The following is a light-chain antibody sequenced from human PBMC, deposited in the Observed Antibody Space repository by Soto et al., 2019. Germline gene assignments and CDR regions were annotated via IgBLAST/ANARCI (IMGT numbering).Light chain of an antibody. CDR2: DAS. J-gene: IGKJ2*01. Sequence: EIVLTQSPATLSLSPGERATLSCRASQSVSSYLAWYQQKPGQAPRLLIYDASNRATGIPARFSGSGSGTDFTRTISRLEPEDFAVYYCQQRSNWPPYTFGQGTKREIK. CDR1: QSVSSY. V-gene: IGKV3-11*01. CDR3: QQRSNWPPYT.